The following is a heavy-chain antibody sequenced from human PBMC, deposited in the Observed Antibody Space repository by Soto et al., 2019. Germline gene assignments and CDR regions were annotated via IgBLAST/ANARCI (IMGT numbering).Heavy chain of an antibody. CDR3: AREVEVGRSNFDY. Sequence: QEQLVESGGGVVQPGESLRLSCSASGFTFSSCVMHWVRQTPGGGLEWVSSIWSDGNTKYYGDSVKGRFTISRDNSKNMLFLQVNSLRAEDTAVYYCAREVEVGRSNFDYWGLGTLVSVSS. CDR2: IWSDGNTK. V-gene: IGHV3-33*01. D-gene: IGHD1-26*01. CDR1: GFTFSSCV. J-gene: IGHJ4*02.